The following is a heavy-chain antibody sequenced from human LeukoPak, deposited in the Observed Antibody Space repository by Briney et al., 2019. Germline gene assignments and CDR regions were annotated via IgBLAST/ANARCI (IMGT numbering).Heavy chain of an antibody. V-gene: IGHV3-30*18. J-gene: IGHJ1*01. CDR2: ISYDGSNK. CDR3: AKDRSSGWYSFQH. D-gene: IGHD6-19*01. CDR1: GFTFSSYG. Sequence: GRSLRLSCAASGFTFSSYGMHWVRQAPGKGLEWVAVISYDGSNKYYADSVKGRFTISRDNSKNTLYLQMNSLRPEDTAVYYCAKDRSSGWYSFQHWGQGTPVSVSS.